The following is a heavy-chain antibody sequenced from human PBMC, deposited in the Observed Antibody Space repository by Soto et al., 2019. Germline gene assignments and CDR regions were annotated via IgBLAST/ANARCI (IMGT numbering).Heavy chain of an antibody. Sequence: QVQLQESGPGLVKPSGTLSLTCAVSGGSISSSNWWSWVRQPPGKGLEWIGEIYHSGSTNYNPSLKRRVTISVDKSKNQFSLKLSSVTDADTAVYYCARVSGSYYYGMDVWGQGTTVTVSS. D-gene: IGHD1-26*01. CDR1: GGSISSSNW. CDR2: IYHSGST. J-gene: IGHJ6*02. CDR3: ARVSGSYYYGMDV. V-gene: IGHV4-4*02.